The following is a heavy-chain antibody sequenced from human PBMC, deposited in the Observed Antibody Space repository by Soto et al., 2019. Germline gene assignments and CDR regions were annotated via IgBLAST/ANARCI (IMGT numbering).Heavy chain of an antibody. J-gene: IGHJ2*01. Sequence: QVQLVQSGAEVKKPGSSVKVSCKASGGTFSSYTISWVRQAPGQGLEWMGRIIPLLGKANYAQKFQGRVTITAEKSTSTAYMELSSLRSEDTTVYYCAREGYSSPPTPQTYWYFDLWGRGTLVTVSS. V-gene: IGHV1-69*08. CDR3: AREGYSSPPTPQTYWYFDL. CDR2: IIPLLGKA. CDR1: GGTFSSYT. D-gene: IGHD6-13*01.